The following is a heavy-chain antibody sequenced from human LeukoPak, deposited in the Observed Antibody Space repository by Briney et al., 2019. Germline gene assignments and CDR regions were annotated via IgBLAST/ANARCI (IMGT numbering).Heavy chain of an antibody. Sequence: PSETLSLTCAVYGGSFSGYYWSWIRQPPGKGLEWIGEINHSGSTNYNPSLKSRVTISVDTSKNQFSLKLSSVAAADTAVYYCARLRQLLPYYYYYYMDVWGKGTTVTVSS. V-gene: IGHV4-34*01. J-gene: IGHJ6*03. CDR3: ARLRQLLPYYYYYYMDV. D-gene: IGHD2-15*01. CDR2: INHSGST. CDR1: GGSFSGYY.